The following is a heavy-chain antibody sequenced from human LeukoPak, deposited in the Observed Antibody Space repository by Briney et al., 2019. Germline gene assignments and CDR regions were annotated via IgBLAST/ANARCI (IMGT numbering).Heavy chain of an antibody. V-gene: IGHV4-59*01. CDR2: IYYSGST. CDR1: GGSISGYY. J-gene: IGHJ5*02. CDR3: ARQNPNWFDP. Sequence: SETLSLTCIVSGGSISGYYWSWIRQPPGKGLEWIGYIYYSGSTNYNPSLKSRVTISVDTSKNQFSLKLSSVTAADTAVYYCARQNPNWFDPWGQGTLVTVSS.